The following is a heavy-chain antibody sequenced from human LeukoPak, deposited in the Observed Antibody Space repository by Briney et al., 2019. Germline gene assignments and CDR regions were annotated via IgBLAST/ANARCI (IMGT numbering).Heavy chain of an antibody. D-gene: IGHD5-18*01. CDR1: GFTFSSYE. V-gene: IGHV3-48*03. J-gene: IGHJ4*02. CDR2: ISSGGNTI. CDR3: AREGTAMVSFDY. Sequence: RGSLRLSCAASGFTFSSYEMNWVRQAPGKGLEWVSYISSGGNTIYYADSVKGRFTISRDNAKNSLYLQMNSLRAEDTAVYYSAREGTAMVSFDYWGQGTPVTVSS.